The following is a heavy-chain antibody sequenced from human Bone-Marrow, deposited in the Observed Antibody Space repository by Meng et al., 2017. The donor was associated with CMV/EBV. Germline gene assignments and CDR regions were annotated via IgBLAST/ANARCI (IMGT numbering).Heavy chain of an antibody. CDR3: ARGGNIVVVVAATLADY. D-gene: IGHD2-15*01. J-gene: IGHJ4*02. CDR1: GYTFTGYY. Sequence: ASVKVSCKASGYTFTGYYMHWVRQAPGQGLEWMGWINPNSGGTNYAQKFQGRVTMTRDTSTSTVYMELSSLRSEDTAVYYCARGGNIVVVVAATLADYWGQGTLVTVSS. V-gene: IGHV1-2*02. CDR2: INPNSGGT.